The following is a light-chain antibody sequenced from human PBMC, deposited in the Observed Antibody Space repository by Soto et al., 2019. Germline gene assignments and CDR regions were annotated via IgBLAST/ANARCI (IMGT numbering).Light chain of an antibody. CDR3: QQYDTTPLT. V-gene: IGKV3-20*01. J-gene: IGKJ4*01. CDR1: QSVSSNY. CDR2: GAS. Sequence: EIVLTQSPGTLPLSPGERSTLSCIASQSVSSNYLAWYQQKPGQAPRLLISGASIRATGIPDRFSASGSGTDFSLMISRLEPEDSAVYYCQQYDTTPLTFGGGTKVDIK.